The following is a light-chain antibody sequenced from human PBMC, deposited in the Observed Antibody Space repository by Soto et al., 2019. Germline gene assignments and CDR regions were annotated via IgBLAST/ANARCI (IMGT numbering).Light chain of an antibody. CDR1: QTVGSN. J-gene: IGKJ3*01. Sequence: EIVMTQSPATLSVSPGESATLSCRASQTVGSNLAWYQQKRGQTPRLLIYGASTRATGIPARFSGSGSGTEFTLTISSLQSEDFAVYYCQQYNKWVTFGPGTRVYIK. V-gene: IGKV3-15*01. CDR3: QQYNKWVT. CDR2: GAS.